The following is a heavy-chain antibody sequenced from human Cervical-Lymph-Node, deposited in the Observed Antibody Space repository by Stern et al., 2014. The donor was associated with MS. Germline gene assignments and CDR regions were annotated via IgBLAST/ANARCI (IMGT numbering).Heavy chain of an antibody. J-gene: IGHJ3*01. V-gene: IGHV3-23*04. Sequence: VQLVESGGGLVQPGGSLRLSCAASGITLSSSAMSWVRQAPGKGLEWVSEISVSGENTYYADSVKGRFTISRDTSKNTLYLQMNSLRDEDTAVYYCAKDLRGLVSWGQGTVVSVSS. CDR3: AKDLRGLVS. CDR2: ISVSGENT. CDR1: GITLSSSA.